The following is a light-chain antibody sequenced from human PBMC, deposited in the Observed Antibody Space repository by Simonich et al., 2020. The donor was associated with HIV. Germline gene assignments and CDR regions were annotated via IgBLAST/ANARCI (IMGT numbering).Light chain of an antibody. J-gene: IGKJ1*01. Sequence: DIVMTQSPDSLAVSLGASATINCKSSQSVFYSSNNKNYLAWYQQKPGQPPKLLIYWASTRKSGVPDRLSGSGSGTDFTLTISSLQAEDVAVYYCQQYYTTPPTFGQGTKVEIK. CDR1: QSVFYSSNNKNY. V-gene: IGKV4-1*01. CDR2: WAS. CDR3: QQYYTTPPT.